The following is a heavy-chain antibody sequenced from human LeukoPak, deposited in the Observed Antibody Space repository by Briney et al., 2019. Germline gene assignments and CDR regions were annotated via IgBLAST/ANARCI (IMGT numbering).Heavy chain of an antibody. J-gene: IGHJ1*01. CDR2: ISAYNGNT. D-gene: IGHD6-19*01. CDR1: GYTFTSYG. V-gene: IGHV1-18*01. Sequence: ASVKVSCKASGYTFTSYGISWVRQAPGQGLEWMGWISAYNGNTNYAQKLQGRVTMTTDTSTSTAYMELRSLRPDDTAVYYCARSPKGSSGWYSGYFQHWGQGTLVTVSS. CDR3: ARSPKGSSGWYSGYFQH.